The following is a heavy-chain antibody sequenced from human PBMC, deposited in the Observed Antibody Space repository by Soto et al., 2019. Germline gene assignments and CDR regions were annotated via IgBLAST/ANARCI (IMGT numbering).Heavy chain of an antibody. CDR2: ISFDGNNI. CDR1: GFHFSFYA. J-gene: IGHJ4*02. V-gene: IGHV3-30-3*01. CDR3: ARVGCSSIWCATQFDN. Sequence: PGGSLRLSCASSGFHFSFYAMHLVRQAPGKGLEWVALISFDGNNIYYADSVRGRFTISRDSSSSMLYLQVNNLKPEDSAIYYCARVGCSSIWCATQFDNWAQGTVFTVSS. D-gene: IGHD2-2*01.